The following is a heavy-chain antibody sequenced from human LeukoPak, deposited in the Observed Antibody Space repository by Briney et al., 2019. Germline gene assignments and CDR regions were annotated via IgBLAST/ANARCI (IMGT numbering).Heavy chain of an antibody. J-gene: IGHJ4*02. D-gene: IGHD2-15*01. V-gene: IGHV3-30*04. CDR3: ARVSLPTRLLLRWDFDY. CDR2: ISYDGSNK. Sequence: GRSLRLSCAASGFTFSSYAMHWVRQAPGKGLEWVAVISYDGSNKYYADYVKGRFTISRDNSKNTLYLQMNSLRAEDTAVYYCARVSLPTRLLLRWDFDYWGQGTLVTVSS. CDR1: GFTFSSYA.